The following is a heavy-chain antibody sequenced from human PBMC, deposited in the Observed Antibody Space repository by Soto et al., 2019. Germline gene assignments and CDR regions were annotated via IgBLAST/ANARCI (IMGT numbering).Heavy chain of an antibody. D-gene: IGHD6-13*01. J-gene: IGHJ4*02. CDR3: AREVSTHFEY. CDR1: GGSISSGGYW. V-gene: IGHV4-31*03. CDR2: ISYSGST. Sequence: QVQLQESGPGLVKPSQTLSLTCTVSGGSISSGGYWWSWIRQHPGKGLEWVGYISYSGSTSYNPSLKSRLTISADTSKNHFSLELTSVTAADTAVYYGAREVSTHFEYWGQGTLVTVSS.